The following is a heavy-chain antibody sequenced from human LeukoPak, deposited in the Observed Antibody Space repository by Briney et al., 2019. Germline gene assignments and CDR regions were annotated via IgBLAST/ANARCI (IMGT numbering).Heavy chain of an antibody. CDR3: LRARPPHYYSDY. CDR1: GDSVSGNSVV. V-gene: IGHV6-1*01. CDR2: TYYRSKWYS. Sequence: SQTLSLTCAISGDSVSGNSVVWNWIRQSPSRGLEWLGRTYYRSKWYSSYAPSVRSRITINPDASRDHLSLQLNSVTPEDTAVYYCLRARPPHYYSDYWGQGTLVTVSS. J-gene: IGHJ4*02.